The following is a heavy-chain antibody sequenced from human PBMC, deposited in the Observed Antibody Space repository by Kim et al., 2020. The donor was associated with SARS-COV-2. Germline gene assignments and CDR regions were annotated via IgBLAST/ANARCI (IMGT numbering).Heavy chain of an antibody. Sequence: YADSVKGRFPISRDKAKNSLYLKMNSLRAEDTAVYYCARAYSSGWAYFDYWGQGTLVTVSS. V-gene: IGHV3-21*01. CDR3: ARAYSSGWAYFDY. D-gene: IGHD6-19*01. J-gene: IGHJ4*02.